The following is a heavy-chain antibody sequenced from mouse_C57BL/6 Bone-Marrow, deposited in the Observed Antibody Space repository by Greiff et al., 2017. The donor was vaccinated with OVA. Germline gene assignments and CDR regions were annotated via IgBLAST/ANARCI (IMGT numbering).Heavy chain of an antibody. D-gene: IGHD2-2*01. CDR3: ATYGYYY. Sequence: VQLQESGPELVKPGASVKISCKASGYAFSSSWMNWVKQRPGKGLEWIGRIYPGDGDTNYNGKFKGKATLTADKSSSTAYMQLSSLTSEDSAVYFCATYGYYYWGQGTTLTVAS. CDR2: IYPGDGDT. J-gene: IGHJ2*01. V-gene: IGHV1-82*01. CDR1: GYAFSSSW.